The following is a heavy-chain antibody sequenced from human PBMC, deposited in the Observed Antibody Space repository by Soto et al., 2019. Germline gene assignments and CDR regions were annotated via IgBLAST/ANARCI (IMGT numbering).Heavy chain of an antibody. CDR3: ARGIYDFRSGHPKGPEY. V-gene: IGHV3-73*02. J-gene: IGHJ4*02. CDR1: GFTFSGSA. D-gene: IGHD3-3*01. Sequence: EVQLVESGGGLVQPGGSLKVSCAASGFTFSGSAMHWVRQASGKGLEWVGRIRSKANSYATAYAVSVKVRFTISRDDSRNTAYLQMNSLKTEDTAVYYCARGIYDFRSGHPKGPEYWGQGTVVTVSS. CDR2: IRSKANSYAT.